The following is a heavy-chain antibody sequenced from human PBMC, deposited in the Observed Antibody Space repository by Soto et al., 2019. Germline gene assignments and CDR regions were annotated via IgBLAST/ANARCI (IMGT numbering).Heavy chain of an antibody. CDR3: AREGDDRHFFFDS. Sequence: QLQESGPGLVKPSETLSLTCNVSGRSMISYYWSWIRQPAGKGLEWIGRIYTGGNTNYNPSLKRRVTMSVDTSKCQFSLSLTSVTAADTAVYHCAREGDDRHFFFDSWGQGTLVTVSS. D-gene: IGHD3-3*02. CDR1: GRSMISYY. J-gene: IGHJ4*02. V-gene: IGHV4-4*07. CDR2: IYTGGNT.